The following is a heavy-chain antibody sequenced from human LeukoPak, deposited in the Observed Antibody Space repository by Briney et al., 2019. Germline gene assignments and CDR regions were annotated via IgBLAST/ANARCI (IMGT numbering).Heavy chain of an antibody. J-gene: IGHJ4*02. Sequence: GGSLRLSCAASGFKFSTYGIHWVRQAPGKGLEWVGIIWYDGSNKIYAESVKGRFAISRDNSKDTLYLQMNSLRAEDTAVYYCARDRSWGSQCYFDYWGQGTLVTVSS. D-gene: IGHD7-27*01. CDR1: GFKFSTYG. V-gene: IGHV3-33*01. CDR2: IWYDGSNK. CDR3: ARDRSWGSQCYFDY.